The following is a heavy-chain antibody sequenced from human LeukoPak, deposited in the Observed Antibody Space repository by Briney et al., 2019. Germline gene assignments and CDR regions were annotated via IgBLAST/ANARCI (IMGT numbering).Heavy chain of an antibody. CDR3: ARVRVVGYYGSGSYISRENYFDY. CDR2: IYTSGST. J-gene: IGHJ4*02. D-gene: IGHD3-10*01. V-gene: IGHV4-4*07. Sequence: SETLSLTCTVSGGSISSYYWSWIRQPAGKGLEWIGRIYTSGSTNYNPSLKSRVTMSVDTSKNQFSLKLSSVTAADTAVYYCARVRVVGYYGSGSYISRENYFDYWGQGTLVTVSS. CDR1: GGSISSYY.